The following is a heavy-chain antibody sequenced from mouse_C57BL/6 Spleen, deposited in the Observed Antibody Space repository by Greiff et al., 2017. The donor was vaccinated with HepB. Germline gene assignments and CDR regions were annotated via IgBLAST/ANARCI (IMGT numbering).Heavy chain of an antibody. CDR3: ARSLTGPGFAY. Sequence: VQLQESGPGLVAPSQSLSITCTVSGFSLTSYGVDWVRQSPGKGLEWLGVIWGVGSTNYNSALKSRLSISKDNSKSQVFLKMNSLQTDDTAMYYCARSLTGPGFAYWGQGTLVTVSA. CDR2: IWGVGST. D-gene: IGHD4-1*01. CDR1: GFSLTSYG. J-gene: IGHJ3*01. V-gene: IGHV2-6*01.